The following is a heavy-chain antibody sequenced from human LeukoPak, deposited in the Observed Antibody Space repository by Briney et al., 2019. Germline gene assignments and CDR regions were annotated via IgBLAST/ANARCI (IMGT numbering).Heavy chain of an antibody. J-gene: IGHJ4*02. CDR3: AKVRGKYYDSSGYYDY. V-gene: IGHV3-30*18. Sequence: GGSLRLSCAASGFTFSSYGMHWVRQAPGKGLEWVAVISYDGSNKYYADSVKGRFTIPRDNSKNTLYLQMNSLRAEDTAVYYCAKVRGKYYDSSGYYDYWGQGTLVTVSS. CDR2: ISYDGSNK. CDR1: GFTFSSYG. D-gene: IGHD3-22*01.